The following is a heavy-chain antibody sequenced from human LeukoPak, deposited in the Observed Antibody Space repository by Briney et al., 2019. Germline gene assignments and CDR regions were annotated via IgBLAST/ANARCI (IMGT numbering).Heavy chain of an antibody. J-gene: IGHJ4*02. V-gene: IGHV3-30*02. D-gene: IGHD3-22*01. CDR1: GFTFSNYG. CDR2: IRNDESNK. Sequence: PGGSLRLSCAASGFTFSNYGMHWVRQTPGKGLEWVSFIRNDESNKYYTDSVKGRFTISRVNSKNTLYLQMNSLRAEDTAVYYCVGGTRKDSYESSGYYSYFDYWGQGTLVTVSS. CDR3: VGGTRKDSYESSGYYSYFDY.